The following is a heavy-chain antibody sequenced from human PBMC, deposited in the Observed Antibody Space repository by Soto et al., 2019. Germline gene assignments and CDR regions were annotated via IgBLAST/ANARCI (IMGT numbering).Heavy chain of an antibody. D-gene: IGHD5-18*01. CDR1: GFTFSSYA. V-gene: IGHV3-23*01. Sequence: GSLRLSCAAAGFTFSSYAMKWVRQAPGKGLEWVLLIGESGTPTYYADSVKGRFTISRDNSGNTLFLEMYSLRAEVTAVYYCARYIPGVRYYGMDVWGEGTTVTVFS. CDR3: ARYIPGVRYYGMDV. J-gene: IGHJ6*04. CDR2: IGESGTPT.